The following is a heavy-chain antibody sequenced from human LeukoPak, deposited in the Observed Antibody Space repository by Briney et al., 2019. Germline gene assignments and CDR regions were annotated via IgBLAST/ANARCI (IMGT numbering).Heavy chain of an antibody. CDR3: ARDNSGSYGPVDY. J-gene: IGHJ4*02. D-gene: IGHD1-26*01. CDR2: IYHSGST. V-gene: IGHV4-4*02. Sequence: SETLSLTCAVSGDSISSSNWWSWVRQPPGKGLEWIGEIYHSGSTNYNPSLESRVTISVDTSKNQFSLKLSSVTAADTAVYYCARDNSGSYGPVDYWGQGTLVTVSS. CDR1: GDSISSSNW.